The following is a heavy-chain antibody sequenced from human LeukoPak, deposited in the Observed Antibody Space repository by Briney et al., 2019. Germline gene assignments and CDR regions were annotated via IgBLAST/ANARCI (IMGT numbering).Heavy chain of an antibody. Sequence: VASVKVSCKASGYTFSGYYIHWVRQAPGQGLEWMGWINPNSGDTRYAQKFQGRVTMTRDTSSSTAYMDLNSLISDDTAVYYCARVQYQLLFEGNWFDPWGQGTLVTVSS. CDR3: ARVQYQLLFEGNWFDP. V-gene: IGHV1-2*02. J-gene: IGHJ5*02. D-gene: IGHD2-2*01. CDR2: INPNSGDT. CDR1: GYTFSGYY.